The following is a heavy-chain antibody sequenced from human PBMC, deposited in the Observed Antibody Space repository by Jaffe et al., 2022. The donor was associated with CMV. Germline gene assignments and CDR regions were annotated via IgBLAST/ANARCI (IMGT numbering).Heavy chain of an antibody. CDR3: ARDTGGLGMDV. V-gene: IGHV4-59*01. CDR2: IYYSGST. D-gene: IGHD2-8*02. CDR1: GGSISSYY. J-gene: IGHJ6*02. Sequence: QVQLQESGPGLVKPSETLSLTCTVSGGSISSYYWSWIRQPPGKGLEWIGYIYYSGSTNYNPSLKSRVTISVDTSKNQFSLKLSSVTAADTAVYYCARDTGGLGMDVWGQGTTVTVSS.